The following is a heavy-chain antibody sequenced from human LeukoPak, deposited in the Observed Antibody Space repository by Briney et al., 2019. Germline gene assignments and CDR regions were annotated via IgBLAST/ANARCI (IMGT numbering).Heavy chain of an antibody. CDR2: IKQDGSEK. CDR3: ARVQWELRGVGSYFDY. J-gene: IGHJ4*02. Sequence: GGSLRLSCAASGCTFSSYWMSWVRQAPGKGLEWVANIKQDGSEKYYVDSVKGRFNVSRDNAKNSLYLQMNSLRAEDTAVYYCARVQWELRGVGSYFDYWGQGTLVTVSS. V-gene: IGHV3-7*01. CDR1: GCTFSSYW. D-gene: IGHD1-26*01.